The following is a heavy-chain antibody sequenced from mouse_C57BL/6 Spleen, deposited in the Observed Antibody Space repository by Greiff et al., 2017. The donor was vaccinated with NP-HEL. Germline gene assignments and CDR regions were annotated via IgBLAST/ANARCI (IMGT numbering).Heavy chain of an antibody. D-gene: IGHD1-1*01. CDR3: ARGRIYYRRGYYFDY. CDR1: GYTFTDYY. V-gene: IGHV1-26*01. Sequence: VQLQQSGPELVKPGASVKISCKASGYTFTDYYMNWVKQSHGKSLEWIGDINPNNGGTSYNQKFKGKATLTVDKSSSTAYMELRSLTSEDSAVYYCARGRIYYRRGYYFDYWGQGTTLTVSS. J-gene: IGHJ2*01. CDR2: INPNNGGT.